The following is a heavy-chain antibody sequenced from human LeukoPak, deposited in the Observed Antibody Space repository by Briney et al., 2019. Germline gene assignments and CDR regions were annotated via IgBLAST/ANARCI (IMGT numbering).Heavy chain of an antibody. CDR1: GFTFSSYG. V-gene: IGHV3-30*03. J-gene: IGHJ6*02. CDR3: ARSRAAVAGTSYYYYGMDV. Sequence: GRSLRLSCAASGFTFSSYGMHWVRQAPGKGLEWVAVISYDGSNKYYADSVKGRFTISRDNSKNTLYLQMNSLRAEDTAVYYCARSRAAVAGTSYYYYGMDVWGQGTTVTVSS. CDR2: ISYDGSNK. D-gene: IGHD6-19*01.